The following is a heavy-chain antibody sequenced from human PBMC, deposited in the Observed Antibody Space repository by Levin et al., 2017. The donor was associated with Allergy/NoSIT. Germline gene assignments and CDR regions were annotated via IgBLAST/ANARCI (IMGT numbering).Heavy chain of an antibody. J-gene: IGHJ2*01. CDR1: GYTFTSYG. CDR2: ISAYNGNT. V-gene: IGHV1-18*01. D-gene: IGHD3-22*01. Sequence: ASVKVSCKASGYTFTSYGISWVRQAPGQGLEWMGWISAYNGNTNYAQKLQGRVTMTTDTSTSTAYMELRSLRSDDTAVYYCARAMIVVVPNYWYFDLWGRGTLVTVSS. CDR3: ARAMIVVVPNYWYFDL.